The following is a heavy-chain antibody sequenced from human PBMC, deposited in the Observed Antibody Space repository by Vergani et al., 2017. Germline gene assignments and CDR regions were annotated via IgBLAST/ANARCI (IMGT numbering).Heavy chain of an antibody. Sequence: QVQLQESGPGLVKPSETLSLTCTVSGGSISSYYWSWIRQPPGKGLEWIGYIYYSGSTNYNPSLKSRVTISVDTSKNQFSLKLSSVTAADTAVYYCARASMYYYYYYMDVWGKGTTVTVSS. J-gene: IGHJ6*03. CDR2: IYYSGST. V-gene: IGHV4-59*01. CDR1: GGSISSYY. CDR3: ARASMYYYYYYMDV.